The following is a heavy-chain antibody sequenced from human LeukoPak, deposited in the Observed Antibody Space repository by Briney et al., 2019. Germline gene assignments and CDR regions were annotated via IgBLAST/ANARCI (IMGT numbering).Heavy chain of an antibody. CDR1: GGSISSSSYY. V-gene: IGHV4-39*01. CDR3: ARKSYGLEIDY. J-gene: IGHJ4*02. Sequence: TSETLSLTCTVSGGSISSSSYYWGWIRQPPGKGLEWIGSIYYSGSTYYNPSLKGRVTISVDTSKNQFSLKLSSVTAADTAVYYCARKSYGLEIDYWGQGTLVTVSS. CDR2: IYYSGST. D-gene: IGHD5-18*01.